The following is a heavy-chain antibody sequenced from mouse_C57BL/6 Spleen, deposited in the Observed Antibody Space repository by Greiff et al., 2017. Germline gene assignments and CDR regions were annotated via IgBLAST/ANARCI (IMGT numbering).Heavy chain of an antibody. CDR2: ISSGSSTI. V-gene: IGHV5-17*01. Sequence: QLQESGGGLVKPGGSLKLSCAASGFTFSDYGMHWVRQAPEKGLEWVAYISSGSSTIYYADTVKGRFTISRDNAKNTLFLQMTSLRSEDTAMYYCARNDYEALDYWGQGTTLTVSS. CDR3: ARNDYEALDY. J-gene: IGHJ2*01. CDR1: GFTFSDYG. D-gene: IGHD2-4*01.